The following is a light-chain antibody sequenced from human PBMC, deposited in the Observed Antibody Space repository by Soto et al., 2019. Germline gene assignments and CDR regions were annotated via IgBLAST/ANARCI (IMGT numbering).Light chain of an antibody. V-gene: IGKV3D-20*01. J-gene: IGKJ5*01. CDR1: QSVSSSY. CDR3: QQYGSSRIT. Sequence: EIVLTQSPATLSLSPGERATLSCGASQSVSSSYLAWYQQKPGLAPRLLIYDASSRATGIPDRFSGSGSGKDFTLTISRLEPEDFAVYSCQQYGSSRITFGQGTRLEIK. CDR2: DAS.